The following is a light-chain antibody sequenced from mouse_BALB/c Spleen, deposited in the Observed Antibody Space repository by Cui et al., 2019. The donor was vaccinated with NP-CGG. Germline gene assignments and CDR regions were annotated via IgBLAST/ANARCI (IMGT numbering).Light chain of an antibody. CDR2: GTN. CDR1: TGAVTTSNY. V-gene: IGLV1*01. CDR3: ALWYSNHWV. J-gene: IGLJ1*01. Sequence: HGLLSLMSALTTSPLETVTLTCRSSTGAVTTSNYANWVQEKPDHLFTGLIGGTNNRAPGVPARFSGSLIGDKAALTITGAQTEDEAIYFCALWYSNHWVFGGGTKLTVL.